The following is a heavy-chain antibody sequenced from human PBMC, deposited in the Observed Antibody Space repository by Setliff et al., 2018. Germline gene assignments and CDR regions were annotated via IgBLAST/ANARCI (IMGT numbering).Heavy chain of an antibody. CDR2: IKQDGSEK. Sequence: PGGSLRLSCAASGFTFDNFAMNWVRQAPGKGLEWVANIKQDGSEKDYVDSVKGRLTISRDNAKKSLYLQMNSLRAEDMALYYCAKGGPVPYYYGMDVWGQGTTVTVSS. CDR3: AKGGPVPYYYGMDV. CDR1: GFTFDNFA. J-gene: IGHJ6*02. D-gene: IGHD2-2*01. V-gene: IGHV3-7*03.